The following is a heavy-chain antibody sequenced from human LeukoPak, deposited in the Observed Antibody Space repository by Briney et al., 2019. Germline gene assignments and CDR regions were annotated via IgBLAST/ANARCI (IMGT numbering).Heavy chain of an antibody. J-gene: IGHJ4*02. Sequence: SETLSLTCTVSGGSISSYYWSWIRQPPGKGLEWIGYIYYSGSTNYNPSPKSRVTISVDTSKNQFSLKLSSVTAADTAAYYCASSPENDYGDNGALDYWGQGTLVTVSS. V-gene: IGHV4-59*01. D-gene: IGHD4-17*01. CDR3: ASSPENDYGDNGALDY. CDR1: GGSISSYY. CDR2: IYYSGST.